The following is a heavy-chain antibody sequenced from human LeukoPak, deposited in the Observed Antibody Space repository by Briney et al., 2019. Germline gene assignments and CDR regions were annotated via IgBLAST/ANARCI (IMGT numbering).Heavy chain of an antibody. CDR2: INPSGGTT. CDR1: GYTFTTYY. V-gene: IGHV1-46*01. J-gene: IGHJ4*02. D-gene: IGHD6-13*01. CDR3: ARVGSSSWYSQFAY. Sequence: ASVKVSCKASGYTFTTYYIHWVRQAPGQGLKGLGIINPSGGTTIYAQKFQGRVTMTRDTSTSTVYMELGSMRSEDTAVYYCARVGSSSWYSQFAYWGQGTLVTVSS.